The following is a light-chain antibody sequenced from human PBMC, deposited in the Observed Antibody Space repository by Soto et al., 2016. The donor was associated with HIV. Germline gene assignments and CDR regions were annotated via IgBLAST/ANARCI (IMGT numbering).Light chain of an antibody. Sequence: DIQMTQSPSSVSASVGDRVTITCRASQAINSRLAWYQQNPGKAPEVLITATYTLQDGVPSRFSGSASGGTGTDFTLTIDSLQPEDFATYYCQQTDSFPFTFGLGPKWMS. J-gene: IGKJ3*01. CDR2: ATY. CDR1: QAINSR. CDR3: QQTDSFPFT. V-gene: IGKV1-12*01.